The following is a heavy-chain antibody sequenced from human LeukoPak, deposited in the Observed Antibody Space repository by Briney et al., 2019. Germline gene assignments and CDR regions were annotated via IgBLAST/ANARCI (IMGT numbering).Heavy chain of an antibody. V-gene: IGHV3-23*01. Sequence: GGSLRLSCAASRFTFSNFAMSWVRQAPGKGREWVSAISGSGGSTYYADSVKGRFTISRDNSKNALFLQMNSLRAADTAVYYCAGRGADLSYWGQGTLVTVSS. CDR3: AGRGADLSY. CDR2: ISGSGGST. J-gene: IGHJ4*02. D-gene: IGHD3-10*01. CDR1: RFTFSNFA.